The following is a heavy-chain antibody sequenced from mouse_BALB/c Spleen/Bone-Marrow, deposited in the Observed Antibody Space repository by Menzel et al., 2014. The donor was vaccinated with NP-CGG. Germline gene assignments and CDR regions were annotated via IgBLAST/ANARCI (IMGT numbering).Heavy chain of an antibody. CDR1: GFTFSSYT. CDR2: ISNGGGST. V-gene: IGHV5-12-2*01. D-gene: IGHD1-2*01. Sequence: EVQRVESGGGLVQPGGSLKLSCAASGFTFSSYTMSWVRQTPEKRLEWVAYISNGGGSTYYPDTVKGRFTISRDNAKNSLYLQMSSLKSEDTAMYYCARRYDYGYGPFAYWGQGTLVTVPA. CDR3: ARRYDYGYGPFAY. J-gene: IGHJ3*01.